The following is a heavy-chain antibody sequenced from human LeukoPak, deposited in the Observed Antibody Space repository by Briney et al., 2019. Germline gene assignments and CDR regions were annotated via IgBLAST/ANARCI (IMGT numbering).Heavy chain of an antibody. CDR2: ISWNSGTI. D-gene: IGHD3-22*01. CDR3: ARQIAVAAVGDYYDSSGYHMLRGYFDL. J-gene: IGHJ2*01. V-gene: IGHV3-9*03. Sequence: GRSLRLSCAASGVSFDDYAMQWVRQAPGKGLEWVSSISWNSGTIDYADSVKGRFTISRDNAKNSLYLQMNSLRAEDMALYYCARQIAVAAVGDYYDSSGYHMLRGYFDLWGRGALVTVSS. CDR1: GVSFDDYA.